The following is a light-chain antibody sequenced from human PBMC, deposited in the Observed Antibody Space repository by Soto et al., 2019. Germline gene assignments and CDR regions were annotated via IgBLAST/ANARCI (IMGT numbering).Light chain of an antibody. CDR3: SSYASSSTPYV. Sequence: SVLTQPASVSGSPGQSITISCTGTISDVGGYNYVSWYQQHPGKAPKLMIYDVTDRPSGVSNRFSGSKSGNTASLTISGLQAEDEADYFCSSYASSSTPYVFGTGTKVTVL. J-gene: IGLJ1*01. CDR2: DVT. CDR1: ISDVGGYNY. V-gene: IGLV2-14*03.